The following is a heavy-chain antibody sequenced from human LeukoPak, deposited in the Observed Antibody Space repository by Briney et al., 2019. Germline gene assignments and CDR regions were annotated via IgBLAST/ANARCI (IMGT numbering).Heavy chain of an antibody. V-gene: IGHV1-18*01. J-gene: IGHJ4*02. CDR1: GYTFTSYG. CDR2: ISAYNGNT. Sequence: WASVKASCKASGYTFTSYGISWVRQAPGQGLEWMGWISAYNGNTNYAQKLQGRVTMTTDTSTSTAYMELRSLRSDDTAVYYCARGNGRRGLWFGEVGGYFDYWGQGTLVTVSS. CDR3: ARGNGRRGLWFGEVGGYFDY. D-gene: IGHD3-10*01.